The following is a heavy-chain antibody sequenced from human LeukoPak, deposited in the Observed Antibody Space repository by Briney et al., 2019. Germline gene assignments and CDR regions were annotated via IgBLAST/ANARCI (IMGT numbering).Heavy chain of an antibody. V-gene: IGHV4-4*07. J-gene: IGHJ4*02. CDR3: ARDGDGYTPNFDY. CDR2: IYTSGST. Sequence: PSETLSLTCTVSGGSISSYYWSWIRQPAGKGLEWIGRIYTSGSTNYNPSLKSRVTISVDTSENQFSLKLSSVTVADTAVYYCARDGDGYTPNFDYWGQGTLVTVSS. D-gene: IGHD5-24*01. CDR1: GGSISSYY.